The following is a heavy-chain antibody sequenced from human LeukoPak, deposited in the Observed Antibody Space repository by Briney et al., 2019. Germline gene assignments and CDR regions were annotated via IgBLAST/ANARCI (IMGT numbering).Heavy chain of an antibody. CDR3: AKETTVVTRGFFDY. CDR2: ISGSGGST. D-gene: IGHD4-23*01. J-gene: IGHJ4*02. V-gene: IGHV3-23*01. Sequence: GGSLRLSCAASGFTISSHAMSWVRQAPGKGLEWVSGISGSGGSTYYADSVKGRFTISRDNSKNTLYLQMNSLRAEDTAVYYCAKETTVVTRGFFDYWGQGTLVTVSS. CDR1: GFTISSHA.